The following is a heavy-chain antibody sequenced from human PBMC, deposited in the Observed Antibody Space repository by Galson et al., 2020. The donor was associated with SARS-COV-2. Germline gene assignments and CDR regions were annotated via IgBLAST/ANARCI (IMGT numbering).Heavy chain of an antibody. Sequence: NSGGSLRLSCAASGFTFSSYSMNWVRQAPGKGLEWVSSISSSSSYIYYADSVKGRFTISRDNAKNSLYLQMNSLRAEDTAVYYCASGAEASGDYGWFDPWGQGTLVTVSS. J-gene: IGHJ5*02. CDR3: ASGAEASGDYGWFDP. D-gene: IGHD6-25*01. V-gene: IGHV3-21*01. CDR1: GFTFSSYS. CDR2: ISSSSSYI.